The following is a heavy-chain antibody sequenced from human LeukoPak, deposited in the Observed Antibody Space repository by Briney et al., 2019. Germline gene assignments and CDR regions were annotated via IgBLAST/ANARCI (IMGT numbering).Heavy chain of an antibody. Sequence: GGSLRLSCAASGFTFSDYYMSWIRQAPGKGLEWVSYISSSSSYTNYADSVKGRFTISRDNAKNSLYLQMNSPRAEDTAVYYCARVQVTAMIFAYWGQGTLVTVSS. CDR1: GFTFSDYY. CDR2: ISSSSSYT. J-gene: IGHJ4*02. V-gene: IGHV3-11*06. D-gene: IGHD2-21*02. CDR3: ARVQVTAMIFAY.